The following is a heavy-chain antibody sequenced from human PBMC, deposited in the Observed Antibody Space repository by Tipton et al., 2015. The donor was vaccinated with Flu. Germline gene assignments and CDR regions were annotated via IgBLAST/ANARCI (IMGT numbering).Heavy chain of an antibody. V-gene: IGHV3-23*01. Sequence: SLRLSCAASGFTFSGYGMTWVRQAPGKGLEWVSAISASGGTTDYADSVKGRFTISRDNPKNTLYLQMNSLRAEDTAVYYCAKGPSSFCSGGTCSGVFWGQGTLVTVSS. CDR1: GFTFSGYG. CDR3: AKGPSSFCSGGTCSGVF. J-gene: IGHJ4*02. CDR2: ISASGGTT. D-gene: IGHD2-15*01.